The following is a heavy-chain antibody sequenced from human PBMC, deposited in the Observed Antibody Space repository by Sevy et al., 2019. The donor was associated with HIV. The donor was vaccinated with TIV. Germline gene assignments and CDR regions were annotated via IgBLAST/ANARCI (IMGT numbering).Heavy chain of an antibody. V-gene: IGHV3-21*01. D-gene: IGHD3-9*01. CDR1: GFKFSDYG. CDR3: AKVADYFDRNASYPS. J-gene: IGHJ5*02. CDR2: ISSSSSYI. Sequence: GGSLRLSCAASGFKFSDYGMNWVRQAPGKGLEWVASISSSSSYIFYVDSVKGRFTISRDNAKKSLYLQMDSLRAEDTAVYYSAKVADYFDRNASYPSWGQGTLVTISS.